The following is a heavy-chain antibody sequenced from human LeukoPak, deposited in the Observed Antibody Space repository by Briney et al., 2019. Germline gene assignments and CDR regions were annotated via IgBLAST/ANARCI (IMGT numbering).Heavy chain of an antibody. J-gene: IGHJ4*02. CDR3: ARALDPYYYDTSVYYDY. D-gene: IGHD3-22*01. V-gene: IGHV3-66*01. CDR2: IYSGGST. CDR1: GFTFNSYE. Sequence: GGSLRLSCAASGFTFNSYEMNWVRQAPGKGLKWVSVIYSGGSTYYADSVKGRFTISRDNSKNTLYLQMNSLRVEDTAVYYCARALDPYYYDTSVYYDYWGQGTLVTVSS.